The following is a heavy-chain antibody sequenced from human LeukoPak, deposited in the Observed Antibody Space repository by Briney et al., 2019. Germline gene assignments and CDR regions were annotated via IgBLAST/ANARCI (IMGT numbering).Heavy chain of an antibody. D-gene: IGHD2-15*01. Sequence: SETLSLTCTVSGGSISSSSYYWGWIRQPPGKGLEWIGSIYYSGSTYYNPSLKSRVTISVDTSKNQFSLKLSSVTAADTAVYYCARARPVAETSGHRTDPFDYWGQGTLVTVSS. V-gene: IGHV4-39*01. J-gene: IGHJ4*02. CDR2: IYYSGST. CDR3: ARARPVAETSGHRTDPFDY. CDR1: GGSISSSSYY.